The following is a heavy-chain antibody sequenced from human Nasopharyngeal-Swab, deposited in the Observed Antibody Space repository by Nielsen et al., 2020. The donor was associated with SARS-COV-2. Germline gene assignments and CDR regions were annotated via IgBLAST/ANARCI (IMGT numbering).Heavy chain of an antibody. Sequence: ASVKVSCKASGYTFTGYYMHWVRQAPGQGLEWMGWINPNSGGTNYAQKFQGWVTMTRDTSISTAYMELSRPRSDDTAVYYCARDRRDSSGTHNWFDPWGQGTLVTVSS. CDR1: GYTFTGYY. V-gene: IGHV1-2*04. CDR2: INPNSGGT. D-gene: IGHD6-19*01. CDR3: ARDRRDSSGTHNWFDP. J-gene: IGHJ5*02.